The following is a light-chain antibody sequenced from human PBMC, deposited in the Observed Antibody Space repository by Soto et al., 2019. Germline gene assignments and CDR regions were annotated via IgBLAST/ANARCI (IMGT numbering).Light chain of an antibody. V-gene: IGKV2-28*01. J-gene: IGKJ1*01. CDR3: MQVLQTPRT. CDR2: LGS. Sequence: DIVMTQSPLSLPVTPGEPASISCRSSQSLLHSDGYNSLDWYLQRPGQSPQLLIYLGSNRASGVPDRFSGSGSGTDFTLNISRMEAEDVGVYYCMQVLQTPRTFGQGTKVEIK. CDR1: QSLLHSDGYNS.